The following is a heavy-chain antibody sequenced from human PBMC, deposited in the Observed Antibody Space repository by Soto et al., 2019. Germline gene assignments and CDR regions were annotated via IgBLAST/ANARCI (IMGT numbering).Heavy chain of an antibody. Sequence: ASVKVSCKSSGYTFTSYDINWVRQATGQGLEWMGWISAYNGNTNYAQKLQGRVTMTTDTSTSTAYMELRSLRSDDTAVYYCARGGAVGYFDLWGRSTLVTVSS. CDR1: GYTFTSYD. CDR3: ARGGAVGYFDL. J-gene: IGHJ2*01. V-gene: IGHV1-18*01. D-gene: IGHD2-15*01. CDR2: ISAYNGNT.